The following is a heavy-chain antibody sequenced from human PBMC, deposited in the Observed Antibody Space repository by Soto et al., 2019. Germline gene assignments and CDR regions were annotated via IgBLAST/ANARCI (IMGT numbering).Heavy chain of an antibody. D-gene: IGHD6-13*01. CDR3: AIHSSSWYKIDY. V-gene: IGHV3-23*01. CDR2: ISGSGGST. CDR1: GFTFSSYA. J-gene: IGHJ4*02. Sequence: EVQLLESGGGLVQPGGSLRLSCAASGFTFSSYAMSWVRQAPGKGLEWVSAISGSGGSTYYADSVKGRFTISRDNTKNTLYLQRNSLRAEDTAVYYCAIHSSSWYKIDYWGQGTLVTVSS.